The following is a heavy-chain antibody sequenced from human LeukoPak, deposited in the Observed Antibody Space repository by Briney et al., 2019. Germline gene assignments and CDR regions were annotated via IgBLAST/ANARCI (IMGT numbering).Heavy chain of an antibody. CDR2: IYSGGST. D-gene: IGHD6-6*01. V-gene: IGHV3-53*01. CDR3: ARDRIAARPVGYYYYGMDV. J-gene: IGHJ6*02. CDR1: GFTVSSNY. Sequence: GGSLRLSCAASGFTVSSNYMSWVRQAPGKGLEWVSVIYSGGSTYYADSVKGRFTISRDNSKNTLYLQMNSLRAEDTAVYYCARDRIAARPVGYYYYGMDVWGQGTLVTVSS.